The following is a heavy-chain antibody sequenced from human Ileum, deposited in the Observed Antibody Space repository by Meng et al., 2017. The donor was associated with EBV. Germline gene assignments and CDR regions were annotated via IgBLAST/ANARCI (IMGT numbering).Heavy chain of an antibody. CDR3: TYAPLGY. CDR2: ISVSGTRK. J-gene: IGHJ4*02. D-gene: IGHD2-2*01. Sequence: EVQLVESGGGLVQPGGSLRLSCVASRFSLSDHDMDWVRQAPGKGLEWVSGISVSGTRKSYADSVKGRFIISRDNTENAIYLQMHSLRVEDTATYYCTYAPLGYWGQGTLVTVSS. V-gene: IGHV3-23*04. CDR1: RFSLSDHD.